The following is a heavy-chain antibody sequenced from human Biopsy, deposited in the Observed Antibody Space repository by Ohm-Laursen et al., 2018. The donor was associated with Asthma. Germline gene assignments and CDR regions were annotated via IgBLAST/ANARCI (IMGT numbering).Heavy chain of an antibody. D-gene: IGHD3-22*01. J-gene: IGHJ4*02. Sequence: PSDTLSLTCTVSYGSITSGGYYWTRIRQHPGKGLEWIGFIYYSGSTYYNPSLKSRVSISIDTSKNQFSLKLSSVTAADTAVYYCARAQDYYDSRGYYRSFDYWGQGTLVTVSS. CDR3: ARAQDYYDSRGYYRSFDY. CDR2: IYYSGST. V-gene: IGHV4-31*03. CDR1: YGSITSGGYY.